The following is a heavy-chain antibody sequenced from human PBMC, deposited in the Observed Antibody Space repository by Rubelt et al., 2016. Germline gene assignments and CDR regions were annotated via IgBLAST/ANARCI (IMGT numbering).Heavy chain of an antibody. V-gene: IGHV4-34*01. J-gene: IGHJ4*02. D-gene: IGHD6-25*01. CDR1: GVYFSDYY. CDR2: ISHTRST. CDR3: ARTRGAY. Sequence: QVQLRQWGAGLLEPSETLSLTCAVYGVYFSDYYWSWIRQPPGKGLEWIGEISHTRSTSYNPSLKSRVDIAIDTSKSQVSLKLTSVTAADTAVYYCARTRGAYWGQGTLVTVSS.